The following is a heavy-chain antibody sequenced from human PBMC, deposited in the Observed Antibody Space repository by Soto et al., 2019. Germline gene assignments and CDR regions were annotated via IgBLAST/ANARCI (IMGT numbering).Heavy chain of an antibody. D-gene: IGHD3-10*01. CDR3: ARDIGSGY. Sequence: GSLSLTCTVSGGSISSYYWSWIRQPPGKGLEWIGYIYYSGSTNYNPSLKSRVTISVDKSKNQFSLKLTSVTAADTAVYYCARDIGSGYWGQGTLVTVSS. J-gene: IGHJ4*02. CDR1: GGSISSYY. V-gene: IGHV4-59*01. CDR2: IYYSGST.